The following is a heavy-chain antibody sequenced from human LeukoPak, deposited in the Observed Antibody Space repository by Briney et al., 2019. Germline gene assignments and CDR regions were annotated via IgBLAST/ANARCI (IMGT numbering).Heavy chain of an antibody. J-gene: IGHJ4*02. CDR1: GGSISSYY. CDR2: IHYSGST. D-gene: IGHD6-19*01. CDR3: ARGTYSSAWYAY. V-gene: IGHV4-59*01. Sequence: PSETLSLTCTASGGSISSYYWSWIRQPPGKGLEWIGYIHYSGSTSYNPSLKSRVTISVDTSKNQFSLKLSSLTAADTAVYYCARGTYSSAWYAYWGQGTLVTVSS.